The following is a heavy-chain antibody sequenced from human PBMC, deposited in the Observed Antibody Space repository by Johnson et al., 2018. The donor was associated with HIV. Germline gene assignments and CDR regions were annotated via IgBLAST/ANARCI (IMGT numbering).Heavy chain of an antibody. CDR3: AREIIAAADDI. V-gene: IGHV3-23*04. Sequence: VQLVESGGGVAQPGRSLRLSCAASGFTFSSYAMSWVRQAPGKGLEWVSAISDSGSTYYADSVKGRFTISRDNAKNSLYLQMNSLRAEDTAVYYCAREIIAAADDIWGQGTMVTVSS. J-gene: IGHJ3*02. CDR1: GFTFSSYA. D-gene: IGHD6-13*01. CDR2: ISDSGST.